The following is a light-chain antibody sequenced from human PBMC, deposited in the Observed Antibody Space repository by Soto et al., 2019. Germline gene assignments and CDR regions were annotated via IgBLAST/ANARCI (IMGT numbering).Light chain of an antibody. CDR3: QQYGSSWT. Sequence: ETVMTQSPATLSVSPGERATLSCRASQSVSSKLAWYQQKPGQAPRLLIYRAFIRATGIPDRFSGSGSGTDFTLTISRLEPEDFALYYCQQYGSSWTFGQGTKVDIK. J-gene: IGKJ1*01. V-gene: IGKV3-20*01. CDR1: QSVSSK. CDR2: RAF.